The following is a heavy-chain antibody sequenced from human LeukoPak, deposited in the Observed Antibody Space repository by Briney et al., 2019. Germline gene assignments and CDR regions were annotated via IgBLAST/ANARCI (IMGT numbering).Heavy chain of an antibody. V-gene: IGHV3-11*03. Sequence: PGGSLRLSCAASGFTFSDYHMSWIRQAPGKGRKWVSYISGGTTYTNYADSVRGRFTISRDNAQNSLYLQMDSLRAEDTAVYYCARTLRDLYSFDYWGQGTLVTVSS. D-gene: IGHD3-16*01. CDR2: ISGGTTYT. CDR1: GFTFSDYH. J-gene: IGHJ4*02. CDR3: ARTLRDLYSFDY.